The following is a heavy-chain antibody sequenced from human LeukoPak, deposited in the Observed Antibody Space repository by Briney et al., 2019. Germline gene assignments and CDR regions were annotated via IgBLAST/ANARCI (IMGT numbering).Heavy chain of an antibody. V-gene: IGHV3-23*01. D-gene: IGHD2-8*02. Sequence: GGSLRLSCAASGFTFSDYVMSWVRQAPGKGLEWVSAISGSGGSTYYADSVKGRFTISRDNSKNTLYLQMNSLRVEDTAVYYCAKDKSGGFDYWGQGTLVTVSS. CDR1: GFTFSDYV. CDR3: AKDKSGGFDY. CDR2: ISGSGGST. J-gene: IGHJ4*02.